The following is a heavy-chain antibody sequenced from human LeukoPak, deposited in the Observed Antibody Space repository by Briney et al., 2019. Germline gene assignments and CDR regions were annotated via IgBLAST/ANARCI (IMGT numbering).Heavy chain of an antibody. CDR2: IYSGAST. J-gene: IGHJ4*02. V-gene: IGHV3-66*01. CDR3: ASGLTGADY. CDR1: RFTVNSNY. D-gene: IGHD1-26*01. Sequence: GGSLRLSCAASRFTVNSNYMSWVRQAPGKGLEWVSIIYSGASTYYADSVKGRFTISRDNSKNTLYLQMNSLRAEDTAVYYCASGLTGADYWGQGTLVTVSS.